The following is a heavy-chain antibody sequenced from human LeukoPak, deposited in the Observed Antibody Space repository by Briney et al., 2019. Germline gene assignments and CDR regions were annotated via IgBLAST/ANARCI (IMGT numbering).Heavy chain of an antibody. D-gene: IGHD3-22*01. CDR3: AGAKYYYDSSGYFDY. V-gene: IGHV4-59*01. CDR2: IYYSGST. Sequence: PSETLSFTCTVSGGSISSYYWSWIRQPPGKGLEWIGYIYYSGSTNYNPSLKSRVTISVDTSKNQFSLKLSSVTAADTAVYYCAGAKYYYDSSGYFDYWGQGTLVTVSS. J-gene: IGHJ4*02. CDR1: GGSISSYY.